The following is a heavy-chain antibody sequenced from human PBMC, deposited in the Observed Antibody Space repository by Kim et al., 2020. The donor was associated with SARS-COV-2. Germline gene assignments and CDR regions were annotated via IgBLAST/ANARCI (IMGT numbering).Heavy chain of an antibody. CDR2: ISHSGIT. D-gene: IGHD3-9*01. J-gene: IGHJ4*02. CDR3: ARSFGWFALDY. CDR1: GGSLSDMY. V-gene: IGHV4-34*01. Sequence: SETLSLTCTVYGGSLSDMYWSWVRQTPGSGLQWIGEISHSGITKYNPSLKSRVTITKDTSNRQFSLELISVTAADTAVYYFARSFGWFALDYWGQGTLVAVSS.